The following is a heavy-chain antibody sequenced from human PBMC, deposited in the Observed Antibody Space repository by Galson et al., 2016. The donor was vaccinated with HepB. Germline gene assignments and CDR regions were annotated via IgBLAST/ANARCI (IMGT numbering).Heavy chain of an antibody. D-gene: IGHD1-26*01. J-gene: IGHJ4*02. CDR2: ISSDGNNK. CDR3: AKEGRVHSGTYSESRSDYFDY. CDR1: GFTFSTYA. V-gene: IGHV3-30-3*01. Sequence: SLRLSCAASGFTFSTYAMHWVRQGPGQGLEWVAIISSDGNNKSYADSGKGRCTISRDNSKTTLYPQMRSLTTEDTAVYYCAKEGRVHSGTYSESRSDYFDYWGQGTLVTVSS.